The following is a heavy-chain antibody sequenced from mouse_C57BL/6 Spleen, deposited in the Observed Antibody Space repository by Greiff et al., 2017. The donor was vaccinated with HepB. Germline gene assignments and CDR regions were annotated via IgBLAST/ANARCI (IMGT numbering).Heavy chain of an antibody. CDR2: IYPANGNT. D-gene: IGHD1-1*01. V-gene: IGHV14-3*01. J-gene: IGHJ4*01. CDR3: ALTTGYAMDY. CDR1: GYTFTSYD. Sequence: EVQLQQSGPELVKPGASVKLSCKASGYTFTSYDINWVKQRPGQGLEWIGWIYPANGNTKYAPKFQGKATITADTSSNTAYLQLSSLTSEDTAIYYCALTTGYAMDYWGQGTSVTVSS.